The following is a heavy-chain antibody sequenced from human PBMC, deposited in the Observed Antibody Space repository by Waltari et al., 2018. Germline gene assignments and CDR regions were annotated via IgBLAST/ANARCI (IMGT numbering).Heavy chain of an antibody. V-gene: IGHV3-43*01. CDR3: GKDFTRKTTGWLGWIDP. J-gene: IGHJ5*02. Sequence: EVQLVESGGAVVQPGGSLRLSCAASGFTFDDYTMHWVRQVPGKGLKWVSLITWDGATTYYADSVKGRFTVSRDNSKNSLYLQMDSLRSEDTALYYCGKDFTRKTTGWLGWIDPWGQGTLVTVSS. D-gene: IGHD4-4*01. CDR1: GFTFDDYT. CDR2: ITWDGATT.